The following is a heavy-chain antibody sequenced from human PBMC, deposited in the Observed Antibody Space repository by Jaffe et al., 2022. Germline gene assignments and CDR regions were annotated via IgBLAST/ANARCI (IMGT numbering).Heavy chain of an antibody. V-gene: IGHV3-7*05. D-gene: IGHD3-9*01. Sequence: EVQLVESGGGLVQPGGSLRLSCAASGFTFSSYWMSWVRQAPGKGLEWVANIKQDGSEKYYVDSVKGRFTISRDNAKNSLYLQMNSLRAEDTAVYYCARDLGDILTGYWFDPWGQGTLVTVSS. J-gene: IGHJ5*02. CDR2: IKQDGSEK. CDR1: GFTFSSYW. CDR3: ARDLGDILTGYWFDP.